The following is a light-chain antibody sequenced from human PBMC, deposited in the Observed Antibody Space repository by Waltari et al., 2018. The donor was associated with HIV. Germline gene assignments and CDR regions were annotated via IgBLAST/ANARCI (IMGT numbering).Light chain of an antibody. J-gene: IGLJ2*01. V-gene: IGLV2-23*01. CDR3: CSYAGSSTHVV. CDR1: SRDVGSYNL. Sequence: QSALTQPASVSGSPGPSITISCPGTSRDVGSYNLVSWYQQHPGKAPKLMIYEGSKRPSGVSNRFSGSKSGNTASLTISGLQAEDEADYYCCSYAGSSTHVVFGGGTKLTVL. CDR2: EGS.